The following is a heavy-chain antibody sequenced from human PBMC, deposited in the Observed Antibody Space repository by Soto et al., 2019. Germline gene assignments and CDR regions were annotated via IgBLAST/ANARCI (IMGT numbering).Heavy chain of an antibody. D-gene: IGHD3-10*01. CDR2: SSYDGRET. CDR1: DFDFSSYG. V-gene: IGHV3-30*03. Sequence: GGSLRLSCAASDFDFSSYGIHWVRQAPGKGLEWVAASSYDGRETFYADSAKGRFTVSKEMSKNTAFLQMSALRHEDTAVYFCARDSGWPILNFDNWGQGTPVTVSS. CDR3: ARDSGWPILNFDN. J-gene: IGHJ4*02.